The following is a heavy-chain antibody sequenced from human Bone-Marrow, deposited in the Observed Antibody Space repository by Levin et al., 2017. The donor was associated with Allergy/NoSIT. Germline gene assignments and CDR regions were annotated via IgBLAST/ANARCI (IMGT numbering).Heavy chain of an antibody. V-gene: IGHV7-4-1*02. J-gene: IGHJ3*02. CDR2: INTNTGNP. CDR3: ARDFYDFWSGYYTNVGAFDI. CDR1: GYTFTSYA. Sequence: GESLKISCKASGYTFTSYAMNWVRQAPGQGLEWMGWINTNTGNPTYAQGFTGRFVFSLDTSVSTAYLQISSLKAEDTAVYYCARDFYDFWSGYYTNVGAFDIWGQGTMVTVSS. D-gene: IGHD3-3*01.